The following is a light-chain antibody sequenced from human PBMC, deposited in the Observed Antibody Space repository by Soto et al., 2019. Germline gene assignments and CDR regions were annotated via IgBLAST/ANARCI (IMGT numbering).Light chain of an antibody. J-gene: IGKJ1*01. V-gene: IGKV3-15*01. Sequence: EIGMTQSPAPLSVSPGERVTLSCRASQSVSSSLAWYQQKPGQAPRLLIYGASTRASGIPARFSGSGSGTEFSLTISSLQSEDFAVYFCQQYNSWPPGTFGQGTKVDIK. CDR1: QSVSSS. CDR3: QQYNSWPPGT. CDR2: GAS.